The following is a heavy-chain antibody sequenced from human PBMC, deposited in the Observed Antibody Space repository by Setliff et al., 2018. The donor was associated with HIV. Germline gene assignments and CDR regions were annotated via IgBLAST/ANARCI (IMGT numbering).Heavy chain of an antibody. CDR1: GGSSSSSSFD. J-gene: IGHJ4*02. CDR3: ARPFDWGSSHPLGY. D-gene: IGHD3-9*01. V-gene: IGHV4-39*01. CDR2: IYYSGNT. Sequence: SETLSLTCTVSGGSSSSSSFDWGWIRQPPGKGLEWIGSIYYSGNTYYNPSLKSRVTISVDTSKNQFSLKPSSVTAADTAVYYCARPFDWGSSHPLGYWSQGTLVTVSS.